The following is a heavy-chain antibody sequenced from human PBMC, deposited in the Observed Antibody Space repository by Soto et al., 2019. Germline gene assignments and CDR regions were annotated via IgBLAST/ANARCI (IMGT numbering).Heavy chain of an antibody. CDR3: ARERLRSYFDY. Sequence: QVQLVESGGGVVQPGRSLRLSCAASGFTFSSYGMHWVRQAPGKGLEWVAVIWYDGSNKYYADSVKGRFTISRDNSNESLYLQINSLRAEDADVYYCARERLRSYFDYWGRGTLVTVSS. CDR1: GFTFSSYG. J-gene: IGHJ4*02. V-gene: IGHV3-33*01. D-gene: IGHD4-17*01. CDR2: IWYDGSNK.